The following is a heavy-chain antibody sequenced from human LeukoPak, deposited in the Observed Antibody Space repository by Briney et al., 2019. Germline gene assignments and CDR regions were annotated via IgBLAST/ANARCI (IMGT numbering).Heavy chain of an antibody. CDR3: ARQESDFDY. J-gene: IGHJ4*02. D-gene: IGHD3-10*01. CDR1: GYAISSGYY. CDR2: IYHSGST. V-gene: IGHV4-38-2*01. Sequence: SETLSLTCAVSGYAISSGYYWGWIRQPPGKGLEWIGSIYHSGSTYYNPSLKSRVTISVDTSKNQFSLKLSSMTAADTAVYYCARQESDFDYWGQGTLVTVSS.